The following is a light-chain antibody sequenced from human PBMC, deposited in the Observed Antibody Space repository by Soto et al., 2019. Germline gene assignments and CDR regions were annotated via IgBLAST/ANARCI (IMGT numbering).Light chain of an antibody. CDR1: QTINNY. J-gene: IGKJ2*01. CDR2: PAS. Sequence: DIQLTQSPTFLSASVGDRVTVTCRASQTINNYLAWFRKKEGKAPEFLIYPASTLQGGVPSRFSGHGFGINFTLTISSLQPEDFATYYCQQLRAYPHTFGQGTKLDIK. CDR3: QQLRAYPHT. V-gene: IGKV1-9*01.